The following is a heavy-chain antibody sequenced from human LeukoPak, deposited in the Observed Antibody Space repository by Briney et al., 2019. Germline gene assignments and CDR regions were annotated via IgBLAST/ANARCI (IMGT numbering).Heavy chain of an antibody. CDR3: ARLDYGDYFDY. J-gene: IGHJ4*02. D-gene: IGHD4-17*01. CDR1: GGSISSYY. V-gene: IGHV4-59*08. CDR2: IYYSGST. Sequence: SETLSLTCTVSGGSISSYYWSWIRQPPGKGLEWVGYIYYSGSTNYNPSLKSRVTISVDTSKNQFSLKLSSVTAADTAVYYCARLDYGDYFDYWGQGTLVTVSS.